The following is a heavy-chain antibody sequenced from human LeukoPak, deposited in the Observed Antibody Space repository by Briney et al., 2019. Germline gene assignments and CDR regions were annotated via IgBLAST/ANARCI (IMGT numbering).Heavy chain of an antibody. D-gene: IGHD3-16*02. V-gene: IGHV4-39*07. J-gene: IGHJ6*02. CDR1: GGSISSSSYY. CDR2: IYYSGRT. Sequence: VKPSETLSLTCSVSGGSISSSSYYWGWIRQPPGKGLEWIGIIYYSGRTYYNASLKSRGTISVDTSKNQFSLKLSSVTAADTAVYYCARASPRSYYYYGMDVWGQGTTVTVSS. CDR3: ARASPRSYYYYGMDV.